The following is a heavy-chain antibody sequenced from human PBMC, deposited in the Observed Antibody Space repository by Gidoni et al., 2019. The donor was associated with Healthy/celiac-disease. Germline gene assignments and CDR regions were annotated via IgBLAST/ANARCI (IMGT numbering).Heavy chain of an antibody. CDR2: IIPIFGTA. D-gene: IGHD2-8*02. CDR1: GGTFSSYA. CDR3: WGHCTGGVCYEWSGNWFDP. Sequence: QVQLVQSGAEVKKPGHSVKVSCKASGGTFSSYAISWVRQAPGQGLEWMGGIIPIFGTANYAQKFQGRVTITADESTSTAYMELSSLRSEDTAVYYCWGHCTGGVCYEWSGNWFDPWGQGTLVTVSS. J-gene: IGHJ5*02. V-gene: IGHV1-69*01.